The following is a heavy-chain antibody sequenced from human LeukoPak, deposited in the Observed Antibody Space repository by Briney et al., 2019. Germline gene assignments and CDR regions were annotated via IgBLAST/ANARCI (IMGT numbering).Heavy chain of an antibody. CDR2: IIPFLGTT. J-gene: IGHJ4*02. D-gene: IGHD2-21*01. Sequence: ASVKVSCKASGGVFTTYAISWVRQAPGQGLEWMGGIIPFLGTTNYAQKFQGRVTITADEPTRTAYMELTYLRSDDTAVYYCTIIPNVILFTHYFEYWGQGTLVTVSS. V-gene: IGHV1-69*13. CDR1: GGVFTTYA. CDR3: TIIPNVILFTHYFEY.